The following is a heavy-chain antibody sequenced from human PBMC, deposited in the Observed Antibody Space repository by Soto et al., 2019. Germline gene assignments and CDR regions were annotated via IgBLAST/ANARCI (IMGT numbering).Heavy chain of an antibody. D-gene: IGHD6-6*01. Sequence: QVQLVQSGAEVKKPGSSVKVSCKASGGTFSSYAISWVRQAPGQGLEWMGGIIPIFGTANYAQKFQGRVTITADKSTSTAYMELSSLRSEDTAVYYCAKTGGGSSSDYYYYGMDVWGQGTTVTVSS. CDR3: AKTGGGSSSDYYYYGMDV. V-gene: IGHV1-69*06. CDR2: IIPIFGTA. CDR1: GGTFSSYA. J-gene: IGHJ6*02.